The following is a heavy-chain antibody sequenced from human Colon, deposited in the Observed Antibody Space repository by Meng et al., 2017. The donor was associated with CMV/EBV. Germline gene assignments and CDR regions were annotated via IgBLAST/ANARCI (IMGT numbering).Heavy chain of an antibody. Sequence: QLEESGPGLVKPSQPLPLTCTVSPGSMDINRYYWGWIRQPPGKGLEWIGNIHYTGKTHYNPSLKSRVTISLDTSKNQFSLNLNSVTAADTAIYFCAGVNLTISAINTADWGQGTLVTVSS. V-gene: IGHV4-39*07. D-gene: IGHD6-25*01. J-gene: IGHJ4*02. CDR1: PGSMDINRYY. CDR3: AGVNLTISAINTAD. CDR2: IHYTGKT.